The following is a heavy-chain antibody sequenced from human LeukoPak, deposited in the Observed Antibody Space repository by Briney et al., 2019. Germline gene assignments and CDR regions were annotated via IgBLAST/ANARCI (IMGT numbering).Heavy chain of an antibody. D-gene: IGHD1-26*01. Sequence: GGSLRLSCAASGFTVSSNYMSWVRQAPGKGLEWVSVIYSGGSTYYADSVKGRFTISRDNSKNTLYLQMNSLRAEDTAVYYCASYFSPRNGIVGATPYFQHWGRGTLVTVSS. CDR2: IYSGGST. J-gene: IGHJ1*01. CDR1: GFTVSSNY. V-gene: IGHV3-53*01. CDR3: ASYFSPRNGIVGATPYFQH.